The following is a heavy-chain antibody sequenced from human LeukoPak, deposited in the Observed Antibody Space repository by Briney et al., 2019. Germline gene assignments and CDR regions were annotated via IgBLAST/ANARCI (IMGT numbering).Heavy chain of an antibody. CDR1: GFTFSNAW. CDR2: IKSKTDGGTT. D-gene: IGHD3-10*01. Sequence: GGSLRLSCAASGFTFSNAWMSWVRQAPGKGLEWVGRIKSKTDGGTTDYAAPVKGRFTILRDDSKNALYLQMNSLKTEDTAMYYCTTLLLWFATWMDVWGQGTTVTVSS. CDR3: TTLLLWFATWMDV. V-gene: IGHV3-15*01. J-gene: IGHJ6*02.